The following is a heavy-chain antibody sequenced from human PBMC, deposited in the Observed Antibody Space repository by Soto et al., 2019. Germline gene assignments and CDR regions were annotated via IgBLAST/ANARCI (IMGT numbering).Heavy chain of an antibody. J-gene: IGHJ6*02. CDR2: IYYSGST. D-gene: IGHD4-4*01. CDR1: GGSVSSGSYY. Sequence: SETLSLTCTVSGGSVSSGSYYWSWIRQPPGKGLEWIGYIYYSGSTNYTPSLKSRVTISVDTSKNQFYLKLSYVAAADTAVYYCGSTVTTIYYYYGMDVWGQGTTVTVSS. CDR3: GSTVTTIYYYYGMDV. V-gene: IGHV4-61*01.